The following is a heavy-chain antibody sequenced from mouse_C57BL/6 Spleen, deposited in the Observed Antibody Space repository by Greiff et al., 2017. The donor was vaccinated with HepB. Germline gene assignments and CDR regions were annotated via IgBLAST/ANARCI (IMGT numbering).Heavy chain of an antibody. CDR1: GYTFTSYW. CDR2: IHPNSGST. D-gene: IGHD3-2*02. J-gene: IGHJ2*01. V-gene: IGHV1-64*01. Sequence: QVQLQQSGAELVKPGASVKLSCKASGYTFTSYWMHWVKQRPGQGLEWIGMIHPNSGSTNYNEKFKSKATLTVDKSSSTAYMQLSSLTSEDSAVYYCGQTAQATGYWGQGTTLTVSS. CDR3: GQTAQATGY.